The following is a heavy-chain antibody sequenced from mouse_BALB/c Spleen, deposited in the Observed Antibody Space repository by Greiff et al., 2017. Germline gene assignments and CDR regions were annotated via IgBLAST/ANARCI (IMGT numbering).Heavy chain of an antibody. CDR3: ARHGGMWFFDV. J-gene: IGHJ1*01. V-gene: IGHV5-12-2*01. CDR1: GFTFSSYT. Sequence: EVKLVESGGGLVQPGGSLKLSCAASGFTFSSYTMSWVRQTPEKRLEWVAYISNGGGSTYYPDTVKGRFTISRDNAKNTLYLQMSSLKSEDTAMYYCARHGGMWFFDVWGAGTTVTVSS. CDR2: ISNGGGST.